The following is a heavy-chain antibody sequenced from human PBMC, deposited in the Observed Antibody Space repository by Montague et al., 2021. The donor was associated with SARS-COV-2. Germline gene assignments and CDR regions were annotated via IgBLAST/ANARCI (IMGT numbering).Heavy chain of an antibody. CDR1: GFTFTGFA. V-gene: IGHV3-30-3*01. CDR3: ARDVFPPSSWPAEYFQH. J-gene: IGHJ1*01. Sequence: SLRLPCAASGFTFTGFAMHWVRQAPGKGLEWVAVISYDGSNKYYADSVKGRFTISRDNSKNTLYLQMNSLRAEDTAVYYCARDVFPPSSWPAEYFQHWGQGTLVTVSS. CDR2: ISYDGSNK. D-gene: IGHD6-13*01.